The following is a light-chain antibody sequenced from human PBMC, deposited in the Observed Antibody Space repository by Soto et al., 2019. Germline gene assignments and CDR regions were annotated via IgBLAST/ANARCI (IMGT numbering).Light chain of an antibody. J-gene: IGKJ1*01. V-gene: IGKV3-15*01. CDR1: QSISTY. CDR3: QQYNNWPWT. CDR2: AAS. Sequence: MTQSPSSLSASVGDRVTITCRASQSISTYLNWYQQKPGQAPRLLIYAASTRATGIPARFSGSGSGTEFTLTFSSLQSEDFAVYYCQQYNNWPWTFGQGTKVDIK.